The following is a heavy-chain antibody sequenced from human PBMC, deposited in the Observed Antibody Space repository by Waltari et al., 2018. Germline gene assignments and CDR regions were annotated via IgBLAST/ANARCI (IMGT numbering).Heavy chain of an antibody. V-gene: IGHV5-10-1*03. CDR3: ARHPVYWDQGHNYGLDV. CDR1: GYNFTTYW. D-gene: IGHD1-26*01. Sequence: EVQLVQSGAEVKKPGESLRISCKGSGYNFTTYWISWVRQMPGKGLEWMGRGDPNDSYNNYSPSFQGHVTISGDKSINTAYLQWSRLRASDTAIYYCARHPVYWDQGHNYGLDVWGQGTTVTVSS. CDR2: GDPNDSYN. J-gene: IGHJ6*02.